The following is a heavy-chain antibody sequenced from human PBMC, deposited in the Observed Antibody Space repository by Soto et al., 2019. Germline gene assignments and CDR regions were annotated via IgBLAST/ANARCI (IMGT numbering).Heavy chain of an antibody. J-gene: IGHJ6*02. Sequence: WGSLRLSCAASGFTFSSYGMHWVRQAPGKGLEWVAVISYDGSNKYYADSVKGRFTISRDNSKNTLYLQMNSLRAEDTAVYYCAKTRQWLVYYYYYGMDVWGQGTTVTVSS. CDR1: GFTFSSYG. CDR3: AKTRQWLVYYYYYGMDV. V-gene: IGHV3-30*18. D-gene: IGHD6-19*01. CDR2: ISYDGSNK.